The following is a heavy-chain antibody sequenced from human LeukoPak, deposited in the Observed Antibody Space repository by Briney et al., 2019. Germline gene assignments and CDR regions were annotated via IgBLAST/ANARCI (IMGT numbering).Heavy chain of an antibody. Sequence: SVKVSCKASGGTFSSYAISWVRQAPGQGLEWMGGIIPIFGTANYAQKFQGRVTITADESMSTAYMELSSLRSEDTAVYYCARRYYDYVFNWFDPWGQGTLVTVSS. J-gene: IGHJ5*02. CDR3: ARRYYDYVFNWFDP. D-gene: IGHD3-16*01. V-gene: IGHV1-69*13. CDR1: GGTFSSYA. CDR2: IIPIFGTA.